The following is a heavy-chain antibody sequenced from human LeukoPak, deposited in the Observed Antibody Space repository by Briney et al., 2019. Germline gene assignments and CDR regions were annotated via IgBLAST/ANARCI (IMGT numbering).Heavy chain of an antibody. V-gene: IGHV3-23*01. J-gene: IGHJ6*02. CDR3: AKDVRVGGGGMDV. CDR2: ISSSGENA. Sequence: GGSLRLSCAASGFTFSNYAMNWVCQAPGKGLEWVSLISSSGENAYYADSVRGRFTISRDKSKNTVSLQMNSLRGEDTAVYYCAKDVRVGGGGMDVWGQGTPVTVSS. CDR1: GFTFSNYA. D-gene: IGHD1-26*01.